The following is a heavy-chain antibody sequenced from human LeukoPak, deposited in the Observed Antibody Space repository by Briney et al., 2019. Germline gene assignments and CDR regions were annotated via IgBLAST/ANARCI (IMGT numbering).Heavy chain of an antibody. V-gene: IGHV3-23*01. D-gene: IGHD3-3*01. CDR2: ICGRGGST. J-gene: IGHJ4*02. CDR3: AKSAPYYDFWSATLGYFDY. CDR1: GFTFSSYA. Sequence: GGALRLSCAASGFTFSSYAMSWVRPAPGKGLEWVSAICGRGGSTYYADSVKGRFTISRDNSKNTLYLQMNSLRAEDTAVYYCAKSAPYYDFWSATLGYFDYWGQGTLVTVSS.